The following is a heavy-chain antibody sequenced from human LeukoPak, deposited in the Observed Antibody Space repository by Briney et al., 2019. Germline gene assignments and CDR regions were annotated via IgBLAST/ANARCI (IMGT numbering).Heavy chain of an antibody. J-gene: IGHJ4*02. CDR2: INIDGGST. CDR3: ARGTATTAGIDY. Sequence: PGGSLRLSCAASGFTFSSYWMHWVRQAPGKGLVWVSHINIDGGSTTYGVPAKGRFTTSRDNAKNTLYLQMNSLRVEDTAVYYCARGTATTAGIDYWGQGTLVTVSS. D-gene: IGHD6-13*01. CDR1: GFTFSSYW. V-gene: IGHV3-74*01.